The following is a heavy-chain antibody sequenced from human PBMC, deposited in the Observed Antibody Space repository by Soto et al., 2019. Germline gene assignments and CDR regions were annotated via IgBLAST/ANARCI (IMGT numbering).Heavy chain of an antibody. D-gene: IGHD3-10*01. J-gene: IGHJ1*01. CDR2: INPKSGGT. V-gene: IGHV1-2*02. CDR1: GYTITAHW. CDR3: VPDDGHYYGSF. Sequence: RASVKVSCKDSGYTITAHWLHWVRQAPGQGLEWMGWINPKSGGTDYAQKFEDRVTMSRDKSIKTAYMQLSSLTSNYTAVYFCVPDDGHYYGSFWGQGTLDTVSA.